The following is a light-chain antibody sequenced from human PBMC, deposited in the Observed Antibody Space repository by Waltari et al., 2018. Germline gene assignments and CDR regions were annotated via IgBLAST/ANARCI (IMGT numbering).Light chain of an antibody. V-gene: IGKV4-1*01. J-gene: IGKJ1*01. CDR3: QQFYHRPVT. CDR1: QSVLFNSNNKHY. Sequence: DIVMTQSPDSLAVSLGERATINCKSSQSVLFNSNNKHYLAWYQQKPGQPPKLLIYWASTRESGVPDRFSGSGSATDFVLTISSLQAEDVAVYYCQQFYHRPVTFGQGTKVEIK. CDR2: WAS.